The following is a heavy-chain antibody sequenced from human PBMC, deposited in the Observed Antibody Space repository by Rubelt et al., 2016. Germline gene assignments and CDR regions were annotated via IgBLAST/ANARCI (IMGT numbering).Heavy chain of an antibody. V-gene: IGHV4-39*01. CDR2: RGST. Sequence: RGSTYYNPSLKSRVTISVDTSKNHFSLKLSSVTAADTAVYYCARRRIMVRGAPDAFDIWGQGTMVTVSS. CDR3: ARRRIMVRGAPDAFDI. J-gene: IGHJ3*02. D-gene: IGHD3-10*01.